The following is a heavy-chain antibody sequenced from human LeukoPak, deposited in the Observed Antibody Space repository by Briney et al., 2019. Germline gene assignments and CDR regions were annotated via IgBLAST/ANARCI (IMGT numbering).Heavy chain of an antibody. CDR3: AKEYSGYDFDY. Sequence: GGSLRLSCAASGFTFNRNAISWVRQAPGKGLEWVSTIGGSGDKTFYAGSVRGRFTISRDNSQNTLYLQMDSLRAEDTALYYCAKEYSGYDFDYWGQGTLVTVSS. V-gene: IGHV3-23*01. CDR2: IGGSGDKT. CDR1: GFTFNRNA. D-gene: IGHD5-12*01. J-gene: IGHJ4*02.